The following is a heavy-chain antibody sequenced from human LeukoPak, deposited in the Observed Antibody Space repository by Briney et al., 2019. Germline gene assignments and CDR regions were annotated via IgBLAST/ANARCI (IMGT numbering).Heavy chain of an antibody. Sequence: SETLSLTCTVSGGSISSYYWSWIRQPPGKGLEWIGYIYYSGSTNYNPSLKSRVTISVDTSKNQFSLKLSPVTAADTAMYYCARGTLRSTSCYFDHWGQGTLVTVSS. V-gene: IGHV4-59*01. D-gene: IGHD2-2*01. CDR2: IYYSGST. CDR1: GGSISSYY. CDR3: ARGTLRSTSCYFDH. J-gene: IGHJ4*02.